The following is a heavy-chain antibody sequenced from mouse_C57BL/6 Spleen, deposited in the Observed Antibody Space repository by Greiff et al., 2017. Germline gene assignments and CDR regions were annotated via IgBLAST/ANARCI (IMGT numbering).Heavy chain of an antibody. J-gene: IGHJ3*01. D-gene: IGHD2-1*01. CDR2: IDPETGGT. V-gene: IGHV1-15*01. CDR1: GYTFTDYE. CDR3: TRRGGELPFAY. Sequence: VKLQQSGAELVRPGASVTLSCKASGYTFTDYEMHWVKQTPVHGLEWIGAIDPETGGTAYNQKFKGKAILTADKSSSTAYMELRSLTSEDSAVYYCTRRGGELPFAYWGQGTLVTVSA.